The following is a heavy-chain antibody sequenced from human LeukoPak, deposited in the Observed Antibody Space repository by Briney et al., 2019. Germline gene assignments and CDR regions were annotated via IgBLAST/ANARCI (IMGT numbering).Heavy chain of an antibody. CDR3: AITAMGHYYYYYGMDV. Sequence: ASVKVSCKASGYTFTSYGISWVRQAPGQGLEWMGWISAYNGNTNYAQKLQGRVTMTTDTSTSTAYMELRSLRSDDTAVYYCAITAMGHYYYYYGMDVWGQGTTVTVSS. CDR1: GYTFTSYG. V-gene: IGHV1-18*01. D-gene: IGHD5-18*01. J-gene: IGHJ6*02. CDR2: ISAYNGNT.